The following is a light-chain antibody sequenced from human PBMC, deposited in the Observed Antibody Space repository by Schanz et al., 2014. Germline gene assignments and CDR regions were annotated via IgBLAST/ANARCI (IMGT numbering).Light chain of an antibody. V-gene: IGLV2-14*01. J-gene: IGLJ3*02. CDR1: SSDVGGYNY. Sequence: QSALTQPASVSGSPGQSITISCTGISSDVGGYNYVSWYQQHPGKAPKLIIYDVSNRPSGVSNRFSGSKSGNTASLTISGLQAEDEADYYCTSYTSTSTWVFGGGTKLTVL. CDR2: DVS. CDR3: TSYTSTSTWV.